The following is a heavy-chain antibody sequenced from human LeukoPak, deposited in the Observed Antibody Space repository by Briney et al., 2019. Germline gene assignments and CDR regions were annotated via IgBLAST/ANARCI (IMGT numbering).Heavy chain of an antibody. V-gene: IGHV4-4*07. CDR3: ARGFSPLRLPFDY. CDR1: GGSISSYY. D-gene: IGHD3-3*01. Sequence: SETLSLTCTVSGGSISSYYWSWIRQPAGKGLEWIGRISASGSTNYNPSLKSRLTMSVDTSKNQFSLNLSSVTAADTAVYYCARGFSPLRLPFDYWGQRTLVTVSS. J-gene: IGHJ4*02. CDR2: ISASGST.